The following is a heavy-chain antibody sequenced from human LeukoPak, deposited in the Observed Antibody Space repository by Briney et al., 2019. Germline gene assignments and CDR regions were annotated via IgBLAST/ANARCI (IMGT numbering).Heavy chain of an antibody. CDR2: VNPGGST. V-gene: IGHV4-34*01. Sequence: SETLSLTCAVYGGTFSGYYWSGIRKSPGKGLEWIGEVNPGGSTNYNPSLESRVIISVDTSKNQFSLKMDSVRAADTAVYYCAREDCSGGDCTSFDYWGQGTLVTVSS. CDR3: AREDCSGGDCTSFDY. J-gene: IGHJ4*02. CDR1: GGTFSGYY. D-gene: IGHD2-15*01.